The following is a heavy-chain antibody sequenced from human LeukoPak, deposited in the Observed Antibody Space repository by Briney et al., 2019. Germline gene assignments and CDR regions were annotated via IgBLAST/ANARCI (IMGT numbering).Heavy chain of an antibody. V-gene: IGHV3-7*01. J-gene: IGHJ3*02. Sequence: GGSLRLSCAASGFTFSSYWMSWVRQAPGKGLEWVANIKQDGSEKYYVDSVKGRFTISRDNAKNSLYLQMNSLRAEDTAVYYCARAGALVATTFEAPAQLHRKVHDAFDIWGQGTMVTVSS. CDR3: ARAGALVATTFEAPAQLHRKVHDAFDI. CDR1: GFTFSSYW. D-gene: IGHD5-12*01. CDR2: IKQDGSEK.